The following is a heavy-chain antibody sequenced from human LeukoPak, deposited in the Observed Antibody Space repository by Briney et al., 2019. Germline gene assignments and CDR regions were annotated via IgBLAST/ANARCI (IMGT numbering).Heavy chain of an antibody. V-gene: IGHV3-23*01. CDR2: IGGCSGAT. Sequence: QPGGSLRLSCAASGFTFSSFPMTWFRQPPGKGLEWFSNIGGCSGATYYEDSVKGRFTISRDGSMNTVYLQMNSLSAEDTAVYHCTKAHRALDSTSHYLYFDLWGLGTLLTVSS. J-gene: IGHJ4*02. CDR1: GFTFSSFP. D-gene: IGHD6-13*01. CDR3: TKAHRALDSTSHYLYFDL.